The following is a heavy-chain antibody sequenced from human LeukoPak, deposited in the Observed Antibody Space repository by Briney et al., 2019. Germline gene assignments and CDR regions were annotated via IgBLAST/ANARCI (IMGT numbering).Heavy chain of an antibody. J-gene: IGHJ6*02. V-gene: IGHV4-59*01. CDR2: IYYSGST. CDR1: GGSISSYY. Sequence: SETLSLTCTVSGGSISSYYWSWIRQPPGKGLEWIGYIYYSGSTNYNPSLKSRVTISADTSKNQFSLKLSSVTAADTAVYYCASTVWGYYYGMDVWGQGTTVTVSS. D-gene: IGHD3-16*01. CDR3: ASTVWGYYYGMDV.